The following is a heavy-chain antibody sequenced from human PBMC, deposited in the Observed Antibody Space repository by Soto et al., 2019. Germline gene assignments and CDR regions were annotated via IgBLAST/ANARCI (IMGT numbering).Heavy chain of an antibody. CDR3: AKGQHYDFWSGYPDY. V-gene: IGHV3-9*01. CDR1: GFTFDDYA. CDR2: ISWNSGSI. Sequence: EVQLVESGGGLVQPGRSLRLSCAASGFTFDDYAMHWVRQAPGKGLEWVSGISWNSGSIGYADSVKGRFTISRDNAKNSLYLQMNSLTAGDTALYYCAKGQHYDFWSGYPDYWGQGTLVTVSS. D-gene: IGHD3-3*01. J-gene: IGHJ4*02.